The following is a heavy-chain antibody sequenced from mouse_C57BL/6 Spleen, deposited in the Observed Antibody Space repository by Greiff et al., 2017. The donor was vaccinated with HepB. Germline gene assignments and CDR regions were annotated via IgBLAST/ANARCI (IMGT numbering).Heavy chain of an antibody. D-gene: IGHD1-1*01. CDR2: IYPGSGST. J-gene: IGHJ2*01. V-gene: IGHV1-55*01. CDR1: GYTFTSYW. Sequence: QVQLKQPGAELVKPGASVKMSCKASGYTFTSYWITWVKQRPGQGLEWIGDIYPGSGSTNYNEKFKSKATLTVDTSSSTAYMQLSSLTSEDSAVYYCAREIPDYYGSSYYFDYWGQGTTLTVSS. CDR3: AREIPDYYGSSYYFDY.